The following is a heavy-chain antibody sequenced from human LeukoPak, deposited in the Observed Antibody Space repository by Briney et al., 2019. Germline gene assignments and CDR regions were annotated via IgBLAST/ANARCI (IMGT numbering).Heavy chain of an antibody. CDR3: ARASTPYNWNYGKRNWFDP. V-gene: IGHV4-34*01. CDR1: GGSFSGYY. D-gene: IGHD1-7*01. J-gene: IGHJ5*02. CDR2: INHSGST. Sequence: PSETLSLTCAVYGGSFSGYYWSWIRQPPGKGLEWIGEINHSGSTNYNPSLKSRVTLSVDTSKNQFSLKLSSVTAADTAVYYCARASTPYNWNYGKRNWFDPWGQGTLVTVSS.